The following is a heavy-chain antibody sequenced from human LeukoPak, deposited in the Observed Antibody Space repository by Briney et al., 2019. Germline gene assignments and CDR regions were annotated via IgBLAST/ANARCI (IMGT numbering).Heavy chain of an antibody. CDR2: INTNTGNP. V-gene: IGHV7-4-1*02. CDR1: GYTFTDYA. Sequence: ASVKVSCKASGYTFTDYAMNWVRQAPGQGLEWMGWINTNTGNPTYDQGFTGRFVFSLDTSVSTAYLQTSSLNAEDTAVYFCARARNSGWYRDGFDYWGQGTLVTVSS. J-gene: IGHJ4*02. CDR3: ARARNSGWYRDGFDY. D-gene: IGHD6-19*01.